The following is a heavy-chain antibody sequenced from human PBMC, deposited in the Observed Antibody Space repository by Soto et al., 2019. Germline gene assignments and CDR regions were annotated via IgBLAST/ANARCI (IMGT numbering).Heavy chain of an antibody. V-gene: IGHV3-23*01. CDR3: XXXXXLTDAFDI. CDR2: ISGSGGST. CDR1: GFTFSSYA. J-gene: IGHJ3*02. D-gene: IGHD7-27*01. Sequence: EVQLLESGGGLVQPGGSLRLSCAASGFTFSSYAMSWVRQAPGKGLEWVSAISGSGGSTYYADSVKGRFTISRDNSKXXXXXXXXXXXXXXXXXXXXXXXXXLTDAFDIWGQGTMVTVSS.